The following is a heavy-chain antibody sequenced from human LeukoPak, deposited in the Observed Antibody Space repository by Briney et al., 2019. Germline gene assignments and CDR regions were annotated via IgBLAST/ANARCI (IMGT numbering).Heavy chain of an antibody. CDR3: ARQKYGDPIRY. V-gene: IGHV1-18*01. CDR2: ISAYNGNT. Sequence: ASVRVSCKASGYTFTSYGISWVRQAPGQGLEWMGWISAYNGNTNYAQKLQGRVTMTTDTSTSTAYMELRSLRSDDTVVYYCARQKYGDPIRYWGQGTLVTVSS. J-gene: IGHJ4*02. D-gene: IGHD4-17*01. CDR1: GYTFTSYG.